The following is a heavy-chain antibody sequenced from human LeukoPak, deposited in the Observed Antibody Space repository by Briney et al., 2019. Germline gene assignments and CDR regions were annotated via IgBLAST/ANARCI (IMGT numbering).Heavy chain of an antibody. CDR1: GFTFSSYW. CDR2: IKQDGSEK. CDR3: ARDNRRWLQFSDFCYMDV. V-gene: IGHV3-7*01. Sequence: PGGSLRLSCAASGFTFSSYWMSWVRQAPGKGLEWVANIKQDGSEKYYVDSVKGRFTISRDNAKNSLYLQMNSLRAEDTAVYYCARDNRRWLQFSDFCYMDVWGKGTTVTVSS. D-gene: IGHD5-24*01. J-gene: IGHJ6*03.